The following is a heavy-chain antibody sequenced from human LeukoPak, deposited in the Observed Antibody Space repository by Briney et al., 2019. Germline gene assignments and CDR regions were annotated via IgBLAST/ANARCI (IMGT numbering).Heavy chain of an antibody. V-gene: IGHV3-23*01. D-gene: IGHD1-26*01. Sequence: GGSLRLSCAASGFTFSSYAMSWVRQAPGKGLEWVSAISGSGGSTYYADSVKGRFTISRDNSKNTLYLQMNSLRAEDTAVYYCARDSGWELLMGIDYWGQGTLVTVSS. CDR2: ISGSGGST. J-gene: IGHJ4*02. CDR1: GFTFSSYA. CDR3: ARDSGWELLMGIDY.